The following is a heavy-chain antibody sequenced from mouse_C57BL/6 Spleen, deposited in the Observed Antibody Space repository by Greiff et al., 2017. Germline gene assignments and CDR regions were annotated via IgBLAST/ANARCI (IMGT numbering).Heavy chain of an antibody. Sequence: VQLQQSGPELVKPGASVKIPCKASGYTFTDYNMDWVKQSHGKSLEWIGDINPNNGGTIYNQKFKGKATLTVDKSSSTAYMELRSLTSEDTAVYYCARRGITTVVEHWYFDVWGTGTTVTVSS. CDR2: INPNNGGT. D-gene: IGHD1-1*01. V-gene: IGHV1-18*01. J-gene: IGHJ1*03. CDR1: GYTFTDYN. CDR3: ARRGITTVVEHWYFDV.